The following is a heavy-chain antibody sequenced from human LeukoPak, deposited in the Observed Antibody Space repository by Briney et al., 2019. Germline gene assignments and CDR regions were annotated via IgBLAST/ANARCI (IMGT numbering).Heavy chain of an antibody. D-gene: IGHD6-13*01. CDR1: GFIFGDYA. CDR2: IRSKAYGGTT. CDR3: TTPPDADSSWYAKGFDY. J-gene: IGHJ4*02. V-gene: IGHV3-49*04. Sequence: GGSLRLSCTASGFIFGDYAMSWVRQAPGKGLEWVGFIRSKAYGGTTEYAASVKGRFTISRDDSKSIAYLQMNSLKTEDTAVYYCTTPPDADSSWYAKGFDYWGQGTLVTVSS.